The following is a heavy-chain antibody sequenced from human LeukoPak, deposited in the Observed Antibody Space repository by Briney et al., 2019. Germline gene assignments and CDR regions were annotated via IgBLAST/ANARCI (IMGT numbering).Heavy chain of an antibody. CDR2: ISKDGSQR. D-gene: IGHD3-16*01. CDR3: ARDEDGRSSNYVFDY. V-gene: IGHV3-30-3*01. CDR1: GFTFSSYG. J-gene: IGHJ4*02. Sequence: GGSLRLSCAASGFTFSSYGMHWVRQAPGKGLEWVAVISKDGSQRYYADSVKGRFTISRDNSKNTVYLQMTTLRVEDMAVYYCARDEDGRSSNYVFDYWGQGTLVTVSS.